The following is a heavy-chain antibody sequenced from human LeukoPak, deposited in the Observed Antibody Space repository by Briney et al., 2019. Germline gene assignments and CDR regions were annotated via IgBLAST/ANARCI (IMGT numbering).Heavy chain of an antibody. Sequence: GGSLRLSCAASGFTFSSYRMNWVRQAPGKGLEWVSYISSSSTIYYADSVKGRFTISRDNAKNSLYLQMNSLRAEDTAVYYCARAPDPFYYYYMDVWGKGTTVTVSS. CDR1: GFTFSSYR. CDR3: ARAPDPFYYYYMDV. V-gene: IGHV3-48*01. J-gene: IGHJ6*03. CDR2: ISSSSTI.